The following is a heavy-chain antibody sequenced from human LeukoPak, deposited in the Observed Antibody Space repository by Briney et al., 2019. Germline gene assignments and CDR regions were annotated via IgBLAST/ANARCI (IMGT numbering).Heavy chain of an antibody. J-gene: IGHJ4*02. CDR2: ISGSGADT. CDR3: ARDWASVTQASLDY. D-gene: IGHD4-17*01. CDR1: GFIFSNYA. Sequence: GGSLRLSCAASGFIFSNYAMSWVRQAPGKGLEWVSAISGSGADTYYADSVKGRFTISRDNAKNSLYLEMSSLRAEDTAVYYCARDWASVTQASLDYWGQGTLVTVSS. V-gene: IGHV3-23*01.